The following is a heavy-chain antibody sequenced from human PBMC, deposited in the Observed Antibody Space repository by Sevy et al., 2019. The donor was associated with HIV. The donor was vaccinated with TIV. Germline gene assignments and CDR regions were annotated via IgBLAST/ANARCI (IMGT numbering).Heavy chain of an antibody. Sequence: GGSLRLSCTASGFTFSTYAMSWVRQAPGKGLEWVSAISGSGGSTYYADSVKGQFTVSRDNSKNTLFLQMNSLRAEDTAVYYCVREGVGGYSYSLDCWGQGTLVTVSS. CDR3: VREGVGGYSYSLDC. CDR2: ISGSGGST. V-gene: IGHV3-23*01. CDR1: GFTFSTYA. D-gene: IGHD5-18*01. J-gene: IGHJ4*02.